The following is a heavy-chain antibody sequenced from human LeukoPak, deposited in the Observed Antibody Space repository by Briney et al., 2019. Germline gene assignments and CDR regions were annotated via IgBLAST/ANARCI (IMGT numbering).Heavy chain of an antibody. CDR1: GYTFTSYD. V-gene: IGHV1-18*01. CDR3: ARLNPPLTEPWTSPDAFDI. Sequence: GASVKVSCKASGYTFTSYDISWVRQAPGQGLEWMGWISAYNGNTNYAQKLQGRVTMTTDTSTSTAYMELRSLRSDDTAVYYCARLNPPLTEPWTSPDAFDIWGQGTMVTVSS. J-gene: IGHJ3*02. D-gene: IGHD1-14*01. CDR2: ISAYNGNT.